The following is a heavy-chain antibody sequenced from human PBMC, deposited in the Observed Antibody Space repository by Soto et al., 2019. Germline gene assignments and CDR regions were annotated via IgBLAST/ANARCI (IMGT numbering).Heavy chain of an antibody. CDR2: IYHSGST. V-gene: IGHV4-30-2*01. CDR1: GGSIISGGYS. J-gene: IGHJ5*02. D-gene: IGHD4-17*01. CDR3: SRGLEYGDYGGWFDP. Sequence: QLQLQESGSGLVKPSQTLSLTCAVSGGSIISGGYSWGWIRQPPGKGLEWIGYIYHSGSTYFNQSLKSRFTISVDRSNNQFSFERSSVTAADTAVYCCSRGLEYGDYGGWFDPWGQGTLVTVFS.